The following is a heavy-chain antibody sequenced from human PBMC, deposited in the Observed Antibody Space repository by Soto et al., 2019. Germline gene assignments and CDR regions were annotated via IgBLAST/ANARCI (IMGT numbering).Heavy chain of an antibody. V-gene: IGHV1-69*01. CDR2: IVPIRRAA. J-gene: IGHJ4*02. CDR3: VRDSGAKLSSS. D-gene: IGHD6-13*01. Sequence: QVQLVQSGAEVKKTGSSVRVSCKASGGTFSSYRLNWLRQAPGHGLEWVGGIVPIRRAAEYAQGFQGRVTITADETTRTSYMELRSLKLQDTAVYYCVRDSGAKLSSSWGQGTLVTVSS. CDR1: GGTFSSYR.